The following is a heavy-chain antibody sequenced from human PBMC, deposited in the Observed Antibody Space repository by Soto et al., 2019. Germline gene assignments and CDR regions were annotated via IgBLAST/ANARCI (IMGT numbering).Heavy chain of an antibody. D-gene: IGHD6-19*01. CDR2: INSDGSST. J-gene: IGHJ4*02. CDR3: VRGSSGWYGVDS. V-gene: IGHV3-74*01. CDR1: GFTFSSYW. Sequence: GGSLRLSCAASGFTFSSYWMHWVRHDPGKGLVWVSRINSDGSSTNYADSVKGRFTISRDNAKNTLHLQMSSLRAEDTAVYDCVRGSSGWYGVDSWGQGNLVTFSS.